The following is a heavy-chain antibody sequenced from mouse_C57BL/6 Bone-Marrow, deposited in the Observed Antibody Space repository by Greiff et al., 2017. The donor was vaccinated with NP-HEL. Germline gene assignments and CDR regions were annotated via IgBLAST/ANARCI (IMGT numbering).Heavy chain of an antibody. V-gene: IGHV1-55*01. J-gene: IGHJ2*01. Sequence: QVQLQQPGAELVKPGASVKMSCKASGYTFTSYWITWVKQRPGQGLEWIGDIYPGSGTTSYNQKFKGKATLTVDQSSSTAYMQLNSLTSEDSAVYYCARWGLVYWGQGTTLTVSS. CDR1: GYTFTSYW. CDR3: ARWGLVY. CDR2: IYPGSGTT.